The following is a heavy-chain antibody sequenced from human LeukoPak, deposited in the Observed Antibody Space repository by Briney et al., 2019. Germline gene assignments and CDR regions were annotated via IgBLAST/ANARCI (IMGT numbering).Heavy chain of an antibody. Sequence: GGSLRLSCAASGFTFSSYSMNWVRQAPGKGLEWVSYISSSSSTIYYADSVKGRFTISRDNAKNSLYLQMNSLRVEDTAVYYCARDRYCGSGGCPMDVWGKGTTVTVSS. CDR2: ISSSSSTI. CDR3: ARDRYCGSGGCPMDV. D-gene: IGHD2-15*01. J-gene: IGHJ6*03. V-gene: IGHV3-48*04. CDR1: GFTFSSYS.